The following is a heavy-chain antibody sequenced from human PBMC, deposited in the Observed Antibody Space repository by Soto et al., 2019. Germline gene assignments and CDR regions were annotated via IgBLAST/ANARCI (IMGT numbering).Heavy chain of an antibody. Sequence: EVQLVESGGGLVQPGGSLRVSCVASGFTFGNYWMHWVRQAPGKGLVWVSRIDGGGSSTNYGDSVRGRFTISRDNAKNTLYLQMNSLSADDTAVYYCATRGYNYGKSFDYWGQGTLVTVSS. CDR1: GFTFGNYW. J-gene: IGHJ4*02. CDR2: IDGGGSST. D-gene: IGHD5-18*01. V-gene: IGHV3-74*01. CDR3: ATRGYNYGKSFDY.